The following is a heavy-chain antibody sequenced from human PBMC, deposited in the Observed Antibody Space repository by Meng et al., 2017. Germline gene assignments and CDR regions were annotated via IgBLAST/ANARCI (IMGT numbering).Heavy chain of an antibody. D-gene: IGHD3-16*02. CDR2: MNPNSGNT. CDR1: GYTFTSYD. CDR3: ARGLNDYVWGSYRHFDY. J-gene: IGHJ4*02. V-gene: IGHV1-8*01. Sequence: QVQRGHAGAEVKKPGASVKVSCKASGYTFTSYDINWVRQATGQGLEWMGWMNPNSGNTGYAQKFQGRVTMTRNTSISTAYMELSSLRSEDTAVYYCARGLNDYVWGSYRHFDYWGQGTLVTVSS.